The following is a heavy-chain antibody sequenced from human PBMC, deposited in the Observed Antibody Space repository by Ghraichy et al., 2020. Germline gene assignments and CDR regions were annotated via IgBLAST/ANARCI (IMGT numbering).Heavy chain of an antibody. V-gene: IGHV4-34*01. CDR2: INHSGST. CDR1: GGSFSGYY. D-gene: IGHD2-2*01. Sequence: SETLSLTCAVYGGSFSGYYWSWIRQPPGKGLEWIGEINHSGSTNYNPSLKSRVTISVDTSKNQFSLKLSSVTAADTAVYYCARGLDIVVVPAAPCFDYWGQGTLVTVSS. CDR3: ARGLDIVVVPAAPCFDY. J-gene: IGHJ4*02.